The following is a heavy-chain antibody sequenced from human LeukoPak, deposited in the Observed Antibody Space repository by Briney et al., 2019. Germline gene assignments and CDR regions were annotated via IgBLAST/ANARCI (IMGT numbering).Heavy chain of an antibody. D-gene: IGHD6-13*01. Sequence: PSETLSLTCTVSGGSISSGSYYWSWIRQPAGKGLEWIGRIYTSGSTNYNPSLKSRVTISVDTSKNQFSLKLSSVTAADTAVYYCARGALISSSWPYWYFDLWGRGTLVTVSS. J-gene: IGHJ2*01. CDR2: IYTSGST. CDR3: ARGALISSSWPYWYFDL. CDR1: GGSISSGSYY. V-gene: IGHV4-61*02.